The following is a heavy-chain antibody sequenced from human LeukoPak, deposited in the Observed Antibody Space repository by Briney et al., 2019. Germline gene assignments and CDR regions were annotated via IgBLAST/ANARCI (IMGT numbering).Heavy chain of an antibody. CDR2: INHSGST. CDR3: ARGGWGIFGG. J-gene: IGHJ6*02. V-gene: IGHV4-34*01. Sequence: SETLSLTCAVYGGSFSGYYWSWIRQPPGKGLEWIGEINHSGSTNYNPSLKSRVTISVDTSKNQFSLKLSPVTAADTAVYYCARGGWGIFGGWGQGTTVTVSS. D-gene: IGHD3-3*01. CDR1: GGSFSGYY.